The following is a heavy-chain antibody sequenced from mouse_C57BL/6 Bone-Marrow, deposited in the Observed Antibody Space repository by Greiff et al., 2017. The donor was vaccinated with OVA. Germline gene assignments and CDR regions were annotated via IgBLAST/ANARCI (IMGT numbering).Heavy chain of an antibody. D-gene: IGHD2-1*01. CDR2: ISSGGSYT. V-gene: IGHV5-6*01. J-gene: IGHJ2*01. CDR3: ARRGGNYGFDY. CDR1: GFTFSSYG. Sequence: EVHLVESGGDLVKPGGSLKLSCAASGFTFSSYGMSWVRQTPDKRLEWVATISSGGSYTYYPDSVKGRFTISRDNAKNTLYLQMSSLKSEDTAMYDCARRGGNYGFDYWGQGTTLTVSS.